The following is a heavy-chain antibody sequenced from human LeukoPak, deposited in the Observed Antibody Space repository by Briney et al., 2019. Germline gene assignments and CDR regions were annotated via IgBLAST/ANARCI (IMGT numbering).Heavy chain of an antibody. CDR3: ARVGYSGYDYDY. Sequence: GGSLRLSCEASGFTFSSYAMSWVRQAPGKGLEWVSVISGSGDSTYYADSVEGRCTISRDNSKDALYLQMKSLRAEDTAVYYCARVGYSGYDYDYWGQGTLVTVSS. V-gene: IGHV3-23*01. J-gene: IGHJ4*02. CDR1: GFTFSSYA. D-gene: IGHD5-12*01. CDR2: ISGSGDST.